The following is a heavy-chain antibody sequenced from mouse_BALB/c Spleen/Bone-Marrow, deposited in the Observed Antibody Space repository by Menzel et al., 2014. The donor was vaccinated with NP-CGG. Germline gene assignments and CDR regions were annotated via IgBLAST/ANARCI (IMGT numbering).Heavy chain of an antibody. V-gene: IGHV6-6*02. CDR3: TRRGRGYAMDY. CDR1: GFTFSNYW. CDR2: IRLKSNNYAT. Sequence: EVQGVESGGGLVQPGGSMKLSCVASGFTFSNYWMNWVRQSPEKGLEWVAEIRLKSNNYATHYAESVKGRFTISRDDSKSSEFLQMNNLRAEDTGIYYCTRRGRGYAMDYWGQGTSVTVSS. J-gene: IGHJ4*01.